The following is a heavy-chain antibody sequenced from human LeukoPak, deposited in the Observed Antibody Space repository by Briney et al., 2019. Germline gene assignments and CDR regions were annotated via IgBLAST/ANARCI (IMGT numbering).Heavy chain of an antibody. CDR2: ISGSGGST. CDR1: GFTFSSYA. CDR3: AKDKYCSSTSCPYYYYYYMDV. Sequence: GGSLRLSCAASGFTFSSYAMSWVRQAPGKGLEGVSAISGSGGSTYYADSVKGRFTISRDNSKNTLYLQMNSLRAEDTAVYYCAKDKYCSSTSCPYYYYYYMDVWGKGTTVPSP. D-gene: IGHD2-2*01. V-gene: IGHV3-23*01. J-gene: IGHJ6*03.